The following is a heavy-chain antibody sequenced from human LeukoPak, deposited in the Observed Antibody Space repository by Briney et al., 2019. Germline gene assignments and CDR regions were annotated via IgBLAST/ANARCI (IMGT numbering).Heavy chain of an antibody. CDR3: AKVGGSYPGYYYMDV. V-gene: IGHV3-74*01. J-gene: IGHJ6*03. CDR1: GFTFSSYW. D-gene: IGHD1-26*01. CDR2: INSDGSST. Sequence: GGSLRLSCAASGFTFSSYWMHWVRQAPGKGLVWVSRINSDGSSTSYADSVRGRFTISRDNSKNTLYLQMNSLRAEDTAVFYCAKVGGSYPGYYYMDVWGKGTTVTISS.